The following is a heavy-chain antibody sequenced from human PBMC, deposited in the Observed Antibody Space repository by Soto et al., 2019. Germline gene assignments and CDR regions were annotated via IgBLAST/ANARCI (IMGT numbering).Heavy chain of an antibody. CDR1: GYFISSGSY. J-gene: IGHJ4*01. D-gene: IGHD6-19*01. V-gene: IGHV4-38-2*02. CDR2: IYHGGTT. Sequence: SETLSLTCTVSGYFISSGSYWAWIRQPPGKGPEWIASIYHGGTTFYNPSLKSRITISVDTSNNQFSLKLTSVTAADTAVYYCARVHVMVVAGSTFDYWGHGTLVTVSS. CDR3: ARVHVMVVAGSTFDY.